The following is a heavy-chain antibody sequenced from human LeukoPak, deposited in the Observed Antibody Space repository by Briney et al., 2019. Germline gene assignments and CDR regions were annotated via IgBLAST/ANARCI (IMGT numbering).Heavy chain of an antibody. D-gene: IGHD2-2*01. CDR2: FDPEDGET. CDR3: ARAVSSTSSWWFDP. V-gene: IGHV1-24*01. Sequence: GASVKVSCKVSGYMLTELSMHWVRQAPGKGLEWMGGFDPEDGETIYAQTFQGRVTMTRDMSTRTDYMELSSLRYEDTAVYYCARAVSSTSSWWFDPWGQGTLVIVSS. CDR1: GYMLTELS. J-gene: IGHJ5*02.